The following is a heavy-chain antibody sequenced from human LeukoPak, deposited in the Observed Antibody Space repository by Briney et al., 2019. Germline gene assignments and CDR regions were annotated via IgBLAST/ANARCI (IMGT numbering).Heavy chain of an antibody. CDR2: IYSGGST. J-gene: IGHJ6*02. CDR3: ASSTTVTVYHYGMDV. D-gene: IGHD4-17*01. CDR1: GFTVSSNY. V-gene: IGHV3-53*01. Sequence: PGGSLRLSCAASGFTVSSNYMSWVRQAPGKGLEWVSVIYSGGSTYYADSVKGRFTISRDNSKNTLYLQMNSLRAEDTAVYYCASSTTVTVYHYGMDVWGQGTTVTVSS.